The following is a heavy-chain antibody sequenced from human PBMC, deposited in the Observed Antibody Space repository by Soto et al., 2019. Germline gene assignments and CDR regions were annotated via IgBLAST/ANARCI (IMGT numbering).Heavy chain of an antibody. J-gene: IGHJ6*02. Sequence: ASVKVSCKASGYTFTTSGISWVRQAPGQGLEWMGWISTYNGDTNSAQKFQGRVTMTADTSTGTVYMELMSLTAGDTAVYYCAREIREAVGRGHHYYGIDVWGQGTTVTVSS. D-gene: IGHD6-13*01. CDR1: GYTFTTSG. V-gene: IGHV1-18*01. CDR2: ISTYNGDT. CDR3: AREIREAVGRGHHYYGIDV.